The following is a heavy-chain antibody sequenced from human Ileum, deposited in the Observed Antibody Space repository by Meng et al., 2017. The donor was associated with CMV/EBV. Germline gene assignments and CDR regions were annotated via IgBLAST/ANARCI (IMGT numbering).Heavy chain of an antibody. CDR3: RRARARGVPVDM. Sequence: PVLLPPAEVLSATWIGSGEYMSGDHWPWSREPAGKGLAWIVRLRTSGTNVHNTSLKSRVTLSIDTSKNQFSLKLNSVTAADTAVYYFRRARARGVPVDMWGQGTLVTVSS. CDR1: GEYMSGDH. CDR2: LRTSGTN. J-gene: IGHJ4*02. D-gene: IGHD3-10*01. V-gene: IGHV4-4*07.